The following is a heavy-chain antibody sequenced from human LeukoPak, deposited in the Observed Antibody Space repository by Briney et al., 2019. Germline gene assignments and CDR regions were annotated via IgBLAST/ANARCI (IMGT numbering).Heavy chain of an antibody. CDR3: AKGGDGYSSIDFDY. D-gene: IGHD5-24*01. J-gene: IGHJ4*02. Sequence: GGSLRLSCAASGFTFSSYGMHWVRQAPGKGLEWGAFIRYDGSNKYYADSVKGRFTISRDNSKNTLYLQMNSLRAEDTAVYYCAKGGDGYSSIDFDYWGQGTLVTVSS. CDR1: GFTFSSYG. V-gene: IGHV3-30*02. CDR2: IRYDGSNK.